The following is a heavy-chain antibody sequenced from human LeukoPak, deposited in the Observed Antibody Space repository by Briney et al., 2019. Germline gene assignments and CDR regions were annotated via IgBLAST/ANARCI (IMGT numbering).Heavy chain of an antibody. CDR3: ARVSTLQYYYYMDV. CDR1: GGSISSYY. Sequence: PSETLSLTCTVSGGSISSYYWSWIRQPPGKGLECIGYIYHSGSTNYNPSLKSRVTISVDTSNKQFSLKLSSVTAADTAVYYCARVSTLQYYYYMDVRGKGTTVTVSS. CDR2: IYHSGST. J-gene: IGHJ6*03. V-gene: IGHV4-59*01.